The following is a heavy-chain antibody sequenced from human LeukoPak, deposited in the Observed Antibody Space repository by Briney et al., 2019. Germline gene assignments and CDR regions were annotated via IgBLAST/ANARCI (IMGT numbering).Heavy chain of an antibody. J-gene: IGHJ3*02. V-gene: IGHV3-11*01. CDR1: GFTFSDYY. CDR3: ASPYGSGSYYKPADAFDI. CDR2: ISSSGSTI. Sequence: PGGSLRLSCAASGFTFSDYYMSWIRQAPGKGLEWVSYISSSGSTIYYADSVKGRFTISRDNAKNSLYLQMNSLRAEDTAVYYCASPYGSGSYYKPADAFDIWGQGTMVTVSS. D-gene: IGHD3-10*01.